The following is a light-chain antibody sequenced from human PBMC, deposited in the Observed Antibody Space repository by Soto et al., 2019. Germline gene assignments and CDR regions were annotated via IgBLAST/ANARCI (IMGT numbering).Light chain of an antibody. CDR1: QSITSRY. CDR2: RAS. J-gene: IGKJ2*01. CDR3: QLYGTSPPYT. Sequence: EIVVTQSPDTLSLSPGERATLSCRASQSITSRYLAWYQQKPGQAPRLLISRASYRATGIPDRFSGSGSGTDFILTISRLEPEDFAVYYCQLYGTSPPYTFGRGTTLEIK. V-gene: IGKV3-20*01.